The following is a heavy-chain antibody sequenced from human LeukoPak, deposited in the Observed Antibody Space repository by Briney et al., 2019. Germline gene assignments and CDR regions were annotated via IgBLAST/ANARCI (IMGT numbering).Heavy chain of an antibody. J-gene: IGHJ4*02. V-gene: IGHV5-51*01. Sequence: GESLKISCKGSGYSFTSYWIGWVRQMPGKGLEWMGIIYPGDSDTRYSPSFQGQVTISADKSISTAYLQWSSLKASDTDMYYCARGAVDTAMVYYFDYWGQGNLVTVSS. D-gene: IGHD5-18*01. CDR3: ARGAVDTAMVYYFDY. CDR2: IYPGDSDT. CDR1: GYSFTSYW.